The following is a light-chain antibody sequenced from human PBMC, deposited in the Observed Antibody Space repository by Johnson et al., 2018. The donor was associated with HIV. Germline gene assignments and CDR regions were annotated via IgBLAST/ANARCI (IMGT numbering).Light chain of an antibody. J-gene: IGLJ1*01. V-gene: IGLV1-51*02. Sequence: QSVLTQPPSVYAAPGQKVTISCSGSSSNIGNNYVSWYQQLPGTAPKLLIYENNKRPSGIPDRFSGSKSGTSATLGITGLQTGDEADYYCGTWDSSLSAYVFVTGTKVTVL. CDR3: GTWDSSLSAYV. CDR1: SSNIGNNY. CDR2: ENN.